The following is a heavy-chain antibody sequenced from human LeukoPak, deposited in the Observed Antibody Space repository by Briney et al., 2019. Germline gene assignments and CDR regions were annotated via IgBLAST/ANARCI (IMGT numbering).Heavy chain of an antibody. Sequence: PSQTLPLTCTVSGGSISSGDYYWSWIRQPPGKGLEWIGYIYYSGSTYYNPSLKSRVTISVDTSKNQSSLKLSSVTAADTAVYYCARGCGDYGGRYYYGMDVWGQGTTVTVSS. CDR2: IYYSGST. V-gene: IGHV4-30-4*01. CDR3: ARGCGDYGGRYYYGMDV. J-gene: IGHJ6*02. D-gene: IGHD4-23*01. CDR1: GGSISSGDYY.